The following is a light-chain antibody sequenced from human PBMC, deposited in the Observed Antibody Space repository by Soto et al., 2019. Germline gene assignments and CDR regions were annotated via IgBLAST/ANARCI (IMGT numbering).Light chain of an antibody. V-gene: IGKV1-39*01. CDR1: QSISSF. Sequence: DIQMTQSPSSLSASVGDRLTITCRASQSISSFLNWYQQKPGKAPKLLIYAASSLQSGVPSRFSGSGSGTDFTLTISSLQPEDFATYYCQQTYGTPITFGQGTRLEVK. CDR3: QQTYGTPIT. CDR2: AAS. J-gene: IGKJ5*01.